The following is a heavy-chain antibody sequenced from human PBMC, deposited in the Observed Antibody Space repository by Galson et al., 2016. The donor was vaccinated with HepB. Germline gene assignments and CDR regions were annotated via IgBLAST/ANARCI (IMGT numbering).Heavy chain of an antibody. CDR3: AKDYGGFGESPVY. J-gene: IGHJ4*02. CDR1: GFTFSNYG. CDR2: ISFDGGNT. V-gene: IGHV3-30*18. Sequence: SLRLSCAASGFTFSNYGMYWVRQAPGKGLEWVAVISFDGGNTDYGDSVKGRFTISRDNSKNTVYLQMNSLRPEDTAFYYCAKDYGGFGESPVYRGQGTLVTVSS. D-gene: IGHD3-10*01.